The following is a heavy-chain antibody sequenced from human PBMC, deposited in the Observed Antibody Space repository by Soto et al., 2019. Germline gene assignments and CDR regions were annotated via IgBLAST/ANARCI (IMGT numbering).Heavy chain of an antibody. V-gene: IGHV1-2*02. CDR3: ARESITIFGVVINYYYGMDV. D-gene: IGHD3-3*01. CDR1: GYTFTGYY. J-gene: IGHJ6*02. CDR2: INPNSGGT. Sequence: VSVKVSCKASGYTFTGYYMHWVRQAPGQGLAWMGWINPNSGGTNYAQKFQGRVTMTRDTSISTAYMELSRLRSDDTAVYYCARESITIFGVVINYYYGMDVWGQGTTVTVSS.